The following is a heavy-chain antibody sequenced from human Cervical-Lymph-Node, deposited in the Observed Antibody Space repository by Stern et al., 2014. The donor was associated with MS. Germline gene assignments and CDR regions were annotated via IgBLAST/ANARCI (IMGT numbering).Heavy chain of an antibody. J-gene: IGHJ3*02. CDR1: GFTFSKYG. CDR3: ARGDDDGAFDI. CDR2: IFYDGSKQ. D-gene: IGHD5-24*01. Sequence: QVQLVESGGGVVQPGRSLRLSCAASGFTFSKYGIHWVRQAPGKGLEWVAGIFYDGSKQNYADAVQGRFTISRDNSKSTLYLQMNSLRAEDTAIYYCARGDDDGAFDIWGQGTMVTVSS. V-gene: IGHV3-30*19.